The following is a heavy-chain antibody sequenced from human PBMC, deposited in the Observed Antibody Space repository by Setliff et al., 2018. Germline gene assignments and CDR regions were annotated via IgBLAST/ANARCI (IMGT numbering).Heavy chain of an antibody. CDR1: GGSFSGYY. CDR3: ARAHTWSLPNDNSGYPGWFDP. CDR2: INHSGST. V-gene: IGHV4-34*01. J-gene: IGHJ5*02. D-gene: IGHD3-22*01. Sequence: SETLSLTCAVYGGSFSGYYWSWIRQPPGKGLEWIGEINHSGSTNYNPSLKSRVTMSVDTSKNHVSLKLSSVTAADTAVYYCARAHTWSLPNDNSGYPGWFDPWGQGTLVTVS.